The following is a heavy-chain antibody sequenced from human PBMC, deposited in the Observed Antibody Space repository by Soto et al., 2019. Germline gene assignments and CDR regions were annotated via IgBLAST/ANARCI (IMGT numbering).Heavy chain of an antibody. CDR2: IWYDGSNK. J-gene: IGHJ6*02. V-gene: IGHV3-33*01. CDR1: GFTFSSYG. D-gene: IGHD2-2*01. CDR3: AREGYCSSTSCYYYGMDV. Sequence: QVQLVESGGGVVQPGRSLRLSCAASGFTFSSYGMHWVRQAPGKGLEGVAVIWYDGSNKYYADSVKGRFTISRDKSKNTLYLQMNSLRAEDTAVYYCAREGYCSSTSCYYYGMDVWGQGTTVTVSS.